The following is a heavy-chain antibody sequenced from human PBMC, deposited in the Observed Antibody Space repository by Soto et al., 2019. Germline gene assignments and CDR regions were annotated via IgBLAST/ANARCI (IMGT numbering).Heavy chain of an antibody. Sequence: ASVKVSCKASGYTFTSYGISWVRQAPGQGLEWMGWISAYNGNTNYAQKLQGRVSMTTDTSTSTAYMELRSLRSDDTAVHYCRSWANDDAFEIWGKGKMVTVSS. J-gene: IGHJ3*02. CDR3: RSWANDDAFEI. V-gene: IGHV1-18*01. D-gene: IGHD6-13*01. CDR2: ISAYNGNT. CDR1: GYTFTSYG.